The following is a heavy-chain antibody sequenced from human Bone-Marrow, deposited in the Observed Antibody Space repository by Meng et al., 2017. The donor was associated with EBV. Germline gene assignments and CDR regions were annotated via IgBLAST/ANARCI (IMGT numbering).Heavy chain of an antibody. CDR2: IYHTGST. V-gene: IGHV4-4*02. CDR3: AQRERWGLDP. J-gene: IGHJ5*02. Sequence: QLQLQESGPGLVKASGTLSLTCAVSGGSISNSNWWSWVRQPPGKGLEWIGEIYHTGSTNYNPSLESRVTISVDKSKNQISLNLRSVTAADTAVYYCAQRERWGLDPWGQGTLVTVSS. D-gene: IGHD1-26*01. CDR1: GGSISNSNW.